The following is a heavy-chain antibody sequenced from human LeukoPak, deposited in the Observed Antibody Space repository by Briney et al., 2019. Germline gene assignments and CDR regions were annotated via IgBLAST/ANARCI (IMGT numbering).Heavy chain of an antibody. CDR1: GYSISSGYY. CDR2: IYHSGST. J-gene: IGHJ4*02. V-gene: IGHV4-38-2*02. Sequence: PSETLSLTCTVSGYSISSGYYWGWIRQPPGKGLEWIGSIYHSGSTYYNPSLKSRVTISVDTSKNQFSPKLSSVTAADTAVYYCATYMMYYYDSSGGSGIFDYWGQGTLVTVSS. CDR3: ATYMMYYYDSSGGSGIFDY. D-gene: IGHD3-22*01.